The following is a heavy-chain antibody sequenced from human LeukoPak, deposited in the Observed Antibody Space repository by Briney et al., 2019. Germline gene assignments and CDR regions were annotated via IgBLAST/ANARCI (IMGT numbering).Heavy chain of an antibody. V-gene: IGHV1-2*02. CDR2: INPNSGGT. J-gene: IGHJ4*02. CDR3: ARGGGRAVAGSGY. CDR1: GYTFTAYY. Sequence: ASVKVSFKASGYTFTAYYMHWVRQAPGQGLEWMGWINPNSGGTNYAQKFQGRVTMTRDTSISTAYMELSRLRSDDTAVYYCARGGGRAVAGSGYGGQGTLVTVSS. D-gene: IGHD6-19*01.